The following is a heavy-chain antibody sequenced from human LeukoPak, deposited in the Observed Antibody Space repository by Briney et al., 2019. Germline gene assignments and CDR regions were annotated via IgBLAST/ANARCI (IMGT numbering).Heavy chain of an antibody. J-gene: IGHJ5*02. D-gene: IGHD3-16*01. Sequence: SETLSLTCTVSGGSISSSSFYWGWIRQPPGKGLEWIGNIFYSGSTYYNPSLKSRVTISVDTSKNQFSLKLTSVTAADTAAYYCARGVGANTFPHHRGRFDPWGQGTLVTVSS. CDR1: GGSISSSSFY. CDR3: ARGVGANTFPHHRGRFDP. CDR2: IFYSGST. V-gene: IGHV4-39*07.